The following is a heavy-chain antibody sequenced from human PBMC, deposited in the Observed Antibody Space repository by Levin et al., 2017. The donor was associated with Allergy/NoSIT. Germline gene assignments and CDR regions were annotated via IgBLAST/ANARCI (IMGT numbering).Heavy chain of an antibody. CDR2: LSGNGGST. Sequence: PGGSLRLSCVASGFTFSSYAMSWVRQAPGKGLEWVSGLSGNGGSTDYADSVKGRLTISRDNSKNTLYLQMYSLRTEDTAVYYCARLSPYGGNEIWGQGTLVTVSS. D-gene: IGHD4-23*01. CDR3: ARLSPYGGNEI. J-gene: IGHJ4*02. CDR1: GFTFSSYA. V-gene: IGHV3-23*01.